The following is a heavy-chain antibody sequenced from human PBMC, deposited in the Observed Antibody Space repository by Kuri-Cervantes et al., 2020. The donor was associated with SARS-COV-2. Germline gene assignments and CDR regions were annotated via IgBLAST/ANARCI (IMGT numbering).Heavy chain of an antibody. J-gene: IGHJ5*02. CDR2: IYPGDSDT. V-gene: IGHV5-51*01. CDR1: GYSFTSYW. CDR3: ARLVDIVVVPAAQRGWFDP. Sequence: GESLKISCKGSGYSFTSYWIGWVRQMPGKGLEWMGIIYPGDSDTRYSPSFQGQVTISADKSISTAYLQWSSLKASDTAMYYCARLVDIVVVPAAQRGWFDPWGQGTLVTVS. D-gene: IGHD2-2*01.